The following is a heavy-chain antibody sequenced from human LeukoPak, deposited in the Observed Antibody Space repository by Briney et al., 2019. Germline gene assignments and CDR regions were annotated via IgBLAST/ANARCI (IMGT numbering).Heavy chain of an antibody. V-gene: IGHV4-61*01. CDR1: GGSVSSGSYY. CDR3: ARLSAASDYVDY. J-gene: IGHJ4*02. Sequence: SETLSLTCTVSGGSVSSGSYYWSWIRQPPGKGLEWIGYIYYTGSTNYNPPLKSRVTISVDTSKNQFSLKLSSVTAADTAVYYCARLSAASDYVDYWGQGTLVTVSS. D-gene: IGHD6-13*01. CDR2: IYYTGST.